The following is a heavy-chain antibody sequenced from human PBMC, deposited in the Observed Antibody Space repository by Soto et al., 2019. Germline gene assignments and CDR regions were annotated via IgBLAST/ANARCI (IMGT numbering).Heavy chain of an antibody. CDR3: AKVAVSGYDYDYYYYVDV. Sequence: PSETLSLTCTVSGGSISSYYWSWIRQPPGKGLEWIGYIYYSGSTNYNPSLKSRVTISVDTSKNQFSLKLSSVTAADTAVYYCAKVAVSGYDYDYYYYVDVWGKGTTVTVSS. V-gene: IGHV4-59*01. D-gene: IGHD5-12*01. J-gene: IGHJ6*03. CDR1: GGSISSYY. CDR2: IYYSGST.